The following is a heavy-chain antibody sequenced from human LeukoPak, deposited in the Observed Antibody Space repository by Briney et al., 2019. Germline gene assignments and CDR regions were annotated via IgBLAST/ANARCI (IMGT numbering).Heavy chain of an antibody. CDR2: INPSGGST. CDR3: ARSGWNGVSANWFDP. J-gene: IGHJ5*02. D-gene: IGHD1-1*01. V-gene: IGHV1-46*01. Sequence: ASVKVSCKASGYTFTSHNMHWMRQAPEQGLEWMGIINPSGGSTSYAQKFQGRVTMTRDTSTSTVYMELSSLRSEDTAVYYCARSGWNGVSANWFDPWGQGTQVTVSS. CDR1: GYTFTSHN.